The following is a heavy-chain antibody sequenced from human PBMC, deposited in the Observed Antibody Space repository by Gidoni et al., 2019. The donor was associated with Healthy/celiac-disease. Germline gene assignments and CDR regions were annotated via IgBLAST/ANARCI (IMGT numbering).Heavy chain of an antibody. Sequence: QVQLVESGGGVVQPGRSLRLSCAASGFTFSSYGMHWVRQAPGKGLEWVAVISYDGSNKYYADSVKGRFTISRDNSKNTLYLQMNSLRAEDTAVYYCAKDRSYGSTISNWFDPWGQGTLVTVSS. V-gene: IGHV3-30*18. J-gene: IGHJ5*02. CDR2: ISYDGSNK. D-gene: IGHD2-2*01. CDR1: GFTFSSYG. CDR3: AKDRSYGSTISNWFDP.